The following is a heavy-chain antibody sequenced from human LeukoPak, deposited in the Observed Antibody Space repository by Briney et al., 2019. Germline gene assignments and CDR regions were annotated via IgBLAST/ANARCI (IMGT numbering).Heavy chain of an antibody. D-gene: IGHD2-2*01. CDR3: ARDRVVVVPARHFYFDY. CDR2: IKQDGSEK. Sequence: GGSLRLSCAASGFTFSSYWMSWVRQAPGKGLEWVANIKQDGSEKYYVDSVKGRFTISRDNAKNSLYLQMNSLRAEDTAVYYCARDRVVVVPARHFYFDYWGQGTLVTVSS. CDR1: GFTFSSYW. V-gene: IGHV3-7*01. J-gene: IGHJ4*02.